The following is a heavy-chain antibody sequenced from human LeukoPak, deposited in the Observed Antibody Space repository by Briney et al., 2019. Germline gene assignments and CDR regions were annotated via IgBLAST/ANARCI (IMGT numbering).Heavy chain of an antibody. CDR2: ISSSGSTI. CDR3: ARDQDSSGWYDNPPYYYYMDV. CDR1: GFTFSSYE. D-gene: IGHD6-19*01. V-gene: IGHV3-48*03. J-gene: IGHJ6*03. Sequence: GGSLRLSCAASGFTFSSYEMNWVRQAPGKGLEWVSYISSSGSTIYYADSVKGRFTISRDNAKNSLNLQMNSLRAEDTAVYYCARDQDSSGWYDNPPYYYYMDVWGKGTTVTVSS.